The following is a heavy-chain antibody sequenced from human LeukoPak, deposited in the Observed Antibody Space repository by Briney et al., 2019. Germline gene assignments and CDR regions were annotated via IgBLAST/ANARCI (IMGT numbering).Heavy chain of an antibody. D-gene: IGHD2-15*01. CDR3: AKDINTRGCYGVDY. J-gene: IGHJ4*02. V-gene: IGHV3-43*02. CDR2: ISGDGGIT. CDR1: GFTFDDYV. Sequence: PGGSLRLSCAASGFTFDDYVMHWVRQAPGKGREWVSLISGDGGITYYADSVKGRFTISRDNSKNSLYLQMNSLRTEDTALYYCAKDINTRGCYGVDYWGQGTLVTVSS.